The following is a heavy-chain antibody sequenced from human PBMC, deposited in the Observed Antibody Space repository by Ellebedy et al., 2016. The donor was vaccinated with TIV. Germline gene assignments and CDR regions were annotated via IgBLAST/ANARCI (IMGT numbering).Heavy chain of an antibody. CDR2: INPNSGDT. D-gene: IGHD1-1*01. V-gene: IGHV1-2*02. CDR3: AVAPLGTLDGTYYGMNV. J-gene: IGHJ6*02. Sequence: ASVQVSCKASGYTFTGHYIHWVRQAPGQGLEWMGWINPNSGDTKYAQKFQGRVTMTADTSTSTAYMELSSLGSDDTAVYYCAVAPLGTLDGTYYGMNVWGQGTTVTVSS. CDR1: GYTFTGHY.